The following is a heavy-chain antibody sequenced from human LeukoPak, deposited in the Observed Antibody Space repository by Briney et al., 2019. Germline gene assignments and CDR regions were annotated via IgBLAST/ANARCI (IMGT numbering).Heavy chain of an antibody. CDR1: GYSISSGYY. D-gene: IGHD3-3*01. CDR3: AAKASDFWSGYFDY. Sequence: PSETLSLTCTVSGYSISSGYYWGWIRQPPGKGLEWIGSIYHSGSTYYNPSLKSRVTISVDTSKNQFSLKLSSVTAADTAVYYCAAKASDFWSGYFDYWGQGTLVTVSS. J-gene: IGHJ4*02. CDR2: IYHSGST. V-gene: IGHV4-38-2*02.